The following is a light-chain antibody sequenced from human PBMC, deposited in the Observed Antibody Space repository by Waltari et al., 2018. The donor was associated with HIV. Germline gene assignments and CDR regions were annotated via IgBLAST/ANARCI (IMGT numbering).Light chain of an antibody. CDR3: QSYDSSLTGSV. V-gene: IGLV1-40*01. CDR2: GSG. J-gene: IGLJ2*01. CDR1: SSNIGAGYA. Sequence: QSVLTQPPSVSGAPGQRVTISSPASSSNIGAGYAIHRYQRHPGTAPKPRISGSGNRPSGVPDRFSGSKSGTSASLAIAGLQAEDEADYYCQSYDSSLTGSVFGGGTKLTVL.